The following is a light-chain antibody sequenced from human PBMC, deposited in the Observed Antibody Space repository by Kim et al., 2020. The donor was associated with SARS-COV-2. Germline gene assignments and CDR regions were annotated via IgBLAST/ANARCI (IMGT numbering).Light chain of an antibody. CDR2: DAS. CDR1: QDIGNY. V-gene: IGKV1-33*01. J-gene: IGKJ2*01. Sequence: DIQMTQSPSSLSASVGDRVTITCHASQDIGNYLNWYQQTPGKAPNLLIFDASDLQTGVPSRFSGSGSGTAFTFTISSLQPEDTGTYYCQQYDNLPYTFGQGTKLEIK. CDR3: QQYDNLPYT.